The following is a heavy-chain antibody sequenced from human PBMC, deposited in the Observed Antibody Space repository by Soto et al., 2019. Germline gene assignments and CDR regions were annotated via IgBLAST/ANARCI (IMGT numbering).Heavy chain of an antibody. CDR1: GDSVTSTSYY. D-gene: IGHD3-3*01. J-gene: IGHJ5*01. Sequence: PSETLSLTCTVSGDSVTSTSYYWSWVRQPPGKGLEWIGYSYYSGDTNYNPSLKSRVTISVDTSKNQFSLKLSSVSAADTAVYYCAREGGVLRLSNWFDSWGQGIQVTVPQ. V-gene: IGHV4-61*01. CDR3: AREGGVLRLSNWFDS. CDR2: SYYSGDT.